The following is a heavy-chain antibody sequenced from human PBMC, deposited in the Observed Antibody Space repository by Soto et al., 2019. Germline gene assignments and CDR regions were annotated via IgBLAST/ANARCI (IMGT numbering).Heavy chain of an antibody. D-gene: IGHD6-13*01. J-gene: IGHJ4*02. Sequence: SQTLSLTCAISGDSVAGKSAACNCVRQSPVRGREWLGRTYYRSKWYNDYAVSVKSRITINPYTSKNQFSLQLNSVTPEDTAVYYCARGEAAAGPIDYWGQGTLVTVSS. V-gene: IGHV6-1*01. CDR3: ARGEAAAGPIDY. CDR2: TYYRSKWYN. CDR1: GDSVAGKSAA.